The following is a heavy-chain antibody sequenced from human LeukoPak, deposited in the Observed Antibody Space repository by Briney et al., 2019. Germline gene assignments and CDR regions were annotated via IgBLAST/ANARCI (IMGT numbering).Heavy chain of an antibody. CDR3: ATSEPSWVVPAAIYY. CDR2: ISGNNGNT. D-gene: IGHD2-2*02. Sequence: GASVKVSCKASGYTFTNYGISWVRQAPGQGLEWMGWISGNNGNTNYAQKLQGRVTMTTDTSTSTAYMELRSLRSDDTAVYYCATSEPSWVVPAAIYYWGQGTLVTVSS. V-gene: IGHV1-18*01. CDR1: GYTFTNYG. J-gene: IGHJ4*02.